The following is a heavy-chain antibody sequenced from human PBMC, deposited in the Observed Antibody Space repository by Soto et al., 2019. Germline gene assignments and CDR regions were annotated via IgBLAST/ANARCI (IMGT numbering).Heavy chain of an antibody. Sequence: EVQLVESGGGLVQPGGSLRLSCAASGFNFNTYWMYWVRQAPGKGLEWVANIDTDGSRKNYVDSVKGRFIISRDNAKNSLFLQMTSLRADDTAVYYCGGVPRAGNYANGVDVWGQGTTVTVSS. V-gene: IGHV3-7*03. CDR2: IDTDGSRK. J-gene: IGHJ6*02. CDR3: GGVPRAGNYANGVDV. D-gene: IGHD4-4*01. CDR1: GFNFNTYW.